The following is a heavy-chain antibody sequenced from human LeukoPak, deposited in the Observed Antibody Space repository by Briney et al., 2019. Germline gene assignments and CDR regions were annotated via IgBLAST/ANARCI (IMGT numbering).Heavy chain of an antibody. V-gene: IGHV4-34*01. D-gene: IGHD4-11*01. Sequence: KSSETLSLTCAVYGGSFSGYYWSWIRQPPGKGLEWIGEINHSGSTNYNPSLKSRVTISVDTSKNQFSLKLSSVTAADTAVYYCARLSKKVTRGFDYWGQGTLVTVSS. J-gene: IGHJ4*02. CDR2: INHSGST. CDR1: GGSFSGYY. CDR3: ARLSKKVTRGFDY.